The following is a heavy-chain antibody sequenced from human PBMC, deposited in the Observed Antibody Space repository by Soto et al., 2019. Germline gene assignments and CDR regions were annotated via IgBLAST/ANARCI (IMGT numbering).Heavy chain of an antibody. V-gene: IGHV1-8*02. Sequence: GXSGQVSFKASCYNFHTFDIYWVRQATGHGLEWMGWMNPNSGNTGYAQELRGRVTMTRNTSNTTAYMELTSLTSDDTGVYYCAGGNFRYWGQGTLVTVSS. CDR1: CYNFHTFD. J-gene: IGHJ4*02. CDR3: AGGNFRY. CDR2: MNPNSGNT.